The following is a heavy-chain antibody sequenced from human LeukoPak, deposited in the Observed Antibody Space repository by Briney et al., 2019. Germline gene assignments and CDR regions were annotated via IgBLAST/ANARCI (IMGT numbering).Heavy chain of an antibody. V-gene: IGHV3-23*01. CDR3: AKSLAARWVIDY. Sequence: GGSPRLSCAASGFTFSNYAMNWVRQAPGKGLEWVSGITDSGGSTYYADSVKGRFTISRDNSENTLYQQMNTLRAEDTAIYFCAKSLAARWVIDYWGQGTLVTVSS. D-gene: IGHD6-25*01. J-gene: IGHJ4*02. CDR2: ITDSGGST. CDR1: GFTFSNYA.